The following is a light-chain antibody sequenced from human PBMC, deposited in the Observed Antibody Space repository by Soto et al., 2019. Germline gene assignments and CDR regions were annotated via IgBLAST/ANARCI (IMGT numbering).Light chain of an antibody. Sequence: LRQSPGTLSYSTGERAPPWCRPSQSVSSSYLAWYQQKPGQAPRLLIYGASSRATGIPDRFSGSGSGTDFTLTISRLEPEDFAVYYCQQYGSALSWTFGQGTKVDIK. CDR1: QSVSSSY. J-gene: IGKJ1*01. V-gene: IGKV3-20*01. CDR3: QQYGSALSWT. CDR2: GAS.